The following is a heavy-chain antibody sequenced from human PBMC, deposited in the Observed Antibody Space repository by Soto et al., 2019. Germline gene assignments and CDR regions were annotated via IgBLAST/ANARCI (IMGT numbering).Heavy chain of an antibody. J-gene: IGHJ6*03. CDR2: VTWNGVAM. V-gene: IGHV3-9*01. CDR1: GFIFADYA. CDR3: AISLLAIRHLYQYVDV. D-gene: IGHD1-1*01. Sequence: EVQLVESGGGLVQPGRSLRLSCAASGFIFADYAMHWVRQAPGKGLEWVSGVTWNGVAMGYADSVKGRFTISRDDAKNSLYLQMNSLTPEDTALYYCAISLLAIRHLYQYVDVWGKGTAVTASS.